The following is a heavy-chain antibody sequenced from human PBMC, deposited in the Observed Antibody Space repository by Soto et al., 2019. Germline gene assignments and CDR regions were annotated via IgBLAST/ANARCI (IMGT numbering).Heavy chain of an antibody. CDR3: ARGGKNNDYVWGSYREIDY. Sequence: QVQLVQSGAEVKKPGASVKVSCKASGYTFTSYGISWVRQAPGQGLEWMGWISAYNGNTNYAQKLQGRGTMTTDTSASTAYMELRSLRSEETAVYYCARGGKNNDYVWGSYREIDYWGQGTLVTVSS. J-gene: IGHJ4*02. V-gene: IGHV1-18*01. D-gene: IGHD3-16*02. CDR2: ISAYNGNT. CDR1: GYTFTSYG.